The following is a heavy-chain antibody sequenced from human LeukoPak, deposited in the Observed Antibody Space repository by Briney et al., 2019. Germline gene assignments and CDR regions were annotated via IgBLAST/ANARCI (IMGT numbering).Heavy chain of an antibody. CDR1: RFTFSHAW. CDR2: IKSKADGETT. V-gene: IGHV3-15*01. CDR3: TTAGGWNYFY. D-gene: IGHD1-7*01. J-gene: IGHJ4*02. Sequence: GGSLRLSCAASRFTFSHAWMSWVRQAPGKGLEWVGRIKSKADGETTDYAAPVKGRFTISRDDSKNTLYLQMNSLKTDDTAVYYCTTAGGWNYFYWGQGTLVTVSS.